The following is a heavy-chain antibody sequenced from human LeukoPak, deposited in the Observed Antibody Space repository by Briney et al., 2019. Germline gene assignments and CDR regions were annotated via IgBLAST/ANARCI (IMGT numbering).Heavy chain of an antibody. CDR2: ISYDGSNK. D-gene: IGHD1-26*01. V-gene: IGHV3-30*18. Sequence: GGSLRLSCAASGFTFSSYGMHWVRQAPGKGLEWVAVISYDGSNKYYADSVKGRSTISRDNSKNTLYLQMNSLRAEDTAVYYCAKEYTGSFSPFPSYFDYWGQGTLVTVSS. J-gene: IGHJ4*02. CDR3: AKEYTGSFSPFPSYFDY. CDR1: GFTFSSYG.